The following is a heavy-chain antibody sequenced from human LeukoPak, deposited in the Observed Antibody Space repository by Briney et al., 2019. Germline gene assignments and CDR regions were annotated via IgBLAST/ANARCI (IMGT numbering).Heavy chain of an antibody. J-gene: IGHJ6*02. CDR2: IYYSGST. D-gene: IGHD5-24*01. CDR1: GGSISSYY. Sequence: PSETLSLTCTVSGGSISSYYWSWIRQPPGKGLEWIGYIYYSGSTYYNPSLKSRVTISVDTSKNQFSLKLSSVTAADTAVYYCAPLPREGYYYYGMDVWGQGTTVTVSS. V-gene: IGHV4-59*04. CDR3: APLPREGYYYYGMDV.